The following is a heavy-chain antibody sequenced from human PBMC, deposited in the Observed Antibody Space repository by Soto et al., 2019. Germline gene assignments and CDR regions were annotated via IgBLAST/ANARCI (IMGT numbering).Heavy chain of an antibody. Sequence: QVQLVESGGGVVQPGRSLRLSCAASGFTFSSYGIHWVRQAPGKGLEWVAALSNDGSHKYYADSVKGRFTIFRDNSKNTLYLQMNSLRAEDTSVYYCAKEWGDWPYYYGTDGWGQGTTVTVSS. J-gene: IGHJ6*02. CDR3: AKEWGDWPYYYGTDG. V-gene: IGHV3-30*18. CDR1: GFTFSSYG. D-gene: IGHD3-9*01. CDR2: LSNDGSHK.